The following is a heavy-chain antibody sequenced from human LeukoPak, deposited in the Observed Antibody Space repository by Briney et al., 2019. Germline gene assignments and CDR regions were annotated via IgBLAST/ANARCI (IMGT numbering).Heavy chain of an antibody. CDR1: GYTFTGYY. Sequence: ASVKVSCKASGYTFTGYYMHWVRQAPGQGLEWMGWINPNSGGTNYAQKFQGWATMTRDTSISTAYMELSRLRSDDTAVYYCARQRGYSYGFDYWGQGTLVTVSS. CDR2: INPNSGGT. V-gene: IGHV1-2*04. J-gene: IGHJ4*02. CDR3: ARQRGYSYGFDY. D-gene: IGHD5-18*01.